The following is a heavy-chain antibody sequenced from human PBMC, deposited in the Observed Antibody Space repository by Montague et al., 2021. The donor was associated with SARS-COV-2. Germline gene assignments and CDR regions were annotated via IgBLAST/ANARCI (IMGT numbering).Heavy chain of an antibody. CDR1: GGSFTENF. J-gene: IGHJ6*02. CDR2: IKHSGTS. D-gene: IGHD3-10*01. Sequence: SETLSLTCAVYGGSFTENFWTWIRQPPGKGLEWIGEIKHSGTSNYNASLRSRVTISIDTAKNQFSLRLSALAAADTAVYYCARGRSTRVRGVIFTSYYYYYYGIDVWGQGTTVTVSS. CDR3: ARGRSTRVRGVIFTSYYYYYYGIDV. V-gene: IGHV4-34*01.